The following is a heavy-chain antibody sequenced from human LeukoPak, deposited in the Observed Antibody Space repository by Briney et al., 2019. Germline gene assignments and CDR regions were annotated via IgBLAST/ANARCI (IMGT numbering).Heavy chain of an antibody. D-gene: IGHD6-19*01. V-gene: IGHV1-69*13. CDR3: AKDRPYSSGCNCMDV. Sequence: ASVKVSCKASGGTFSSYAISWVRQAPGQGLEWMGGIIPIFGTANYAQKFQGRVTITADESTSTAYMELSSLRAEDTAVYYCAKDRPYSSGCNCMDVWGQGTTVTVSS. J-gene: IGHJ6*02. CDR1: GGTFSSYA. CDR2: IIPIFGTA.